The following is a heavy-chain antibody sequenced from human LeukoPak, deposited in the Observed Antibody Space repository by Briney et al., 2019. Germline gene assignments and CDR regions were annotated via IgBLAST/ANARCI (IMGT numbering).Heavy chain of an antibody. V-gene: IGHV4-39*01. J-gene: IGHJ4*02. D-gene: IGHD2-2*02. CDR1: GGSISSSSYY. CDR3: ARRQYCSSTSCYTYYFDY. CDR2: IYYSGST. Sequence: SETLSLTCTVSGGSISSSSYYWGWVRQPPGKGLEWIVSIYYSGSTYYNPSLKSRVTISVDTSKNQFSLKLSSVTAADTAVYYCARRQYCSSTSCYTYYFDYWGQGTLVTVSS.